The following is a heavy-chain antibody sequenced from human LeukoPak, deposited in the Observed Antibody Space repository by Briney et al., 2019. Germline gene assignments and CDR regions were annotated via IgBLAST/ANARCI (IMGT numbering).Heavy chain of an antibody. Sequence: ASVTVSFTASGYTFIIYYMHWVRQAPGQGQEWMGIINPRGGSTSNAQKFQGRVTMTRDTSTSTVYMELSSLRSEDTAVYYCARDTANYYYDSSGYYFDYWGQGTLVTVSS. J-gene: IGHJ4*02. V-gene: IGHV1-46*01. CDR2: INPRGGST. CDR1: GYTFIIYY. CDR3: ARDTANYYYDSSGYYFDY. D-gene: IGHD3-22*01.